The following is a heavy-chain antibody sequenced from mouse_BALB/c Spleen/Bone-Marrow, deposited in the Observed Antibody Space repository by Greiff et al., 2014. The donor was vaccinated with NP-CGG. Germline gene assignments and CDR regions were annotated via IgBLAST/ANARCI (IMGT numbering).Heavy chain of an antibody. CDR1: GYTFTSYW. J-gene: IGHJ2*01. CDR3: ARRATTVVATDY. Sequence: VQLVESGAELVKPGASVKPSCKASGYTFTSYWMHWVKQRPGQGLEWIGEINPSNGRTNYNEKFKSKATLTVDKSSSTAYMQLSSLTSEDSAVYYCARRATTVVATDYWGQGTTLTVSS. CDR2: INPSNGRT. D-gene: IGHD1-1*01. V-gene: IGHV1S81*02.